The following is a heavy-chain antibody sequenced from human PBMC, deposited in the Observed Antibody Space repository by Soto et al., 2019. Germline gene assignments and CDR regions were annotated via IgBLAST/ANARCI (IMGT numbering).Heavy chain of an antibody. Sequence: QVQLVQSGAEVKKPGSSVKVSCKASGDTFRKFSISWQRQAPGQGLEWVGRTIPILGVTNYAEKFQDRVTIIADLSTGTVYMDMSSLRSDDTAVYYCPVYNYGDDAFDIWGQGTLVTVSA. D-gene: IGHD5-18*01. CDR3: PVYNYGDDAFDI. J-gene: IGHJ3*02. CDR2: TIPILGVT. CDR1: GDTFRKFS. V-gene: IGHV1-69*02.